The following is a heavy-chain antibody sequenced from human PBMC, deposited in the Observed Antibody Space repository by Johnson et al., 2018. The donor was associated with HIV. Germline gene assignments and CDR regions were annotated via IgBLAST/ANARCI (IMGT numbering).Heavy chain of an antibody. D-gene: IGHD4-23*01. CDR1: GFSFSGSA. V-gene: IGHV3-33*08. J-gene: IGHJ3*02. CDR3: ARGIVGGNYAQRDAFDI. Sequence: QVQVVESGGGLVKPGGSLRLSCVASGFSFSGSAMHWVRQAPGKGLEWVAVIWYDGSNKYYADSVKGRFTISRDNSKNTLYLQMNSLRAEDTAVYYCARGIVGGNYAQRDAFDIWGQGTTVTVSS. CDR2: IWYDGSNK.